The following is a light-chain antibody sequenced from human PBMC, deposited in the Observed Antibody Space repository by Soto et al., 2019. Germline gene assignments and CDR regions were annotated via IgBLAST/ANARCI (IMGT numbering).Light chain of an antibody. V-gene: IGKV3-11*01. J-gene: IGKJ5*01. CDR1: QSVSSY. CDR3: QQRTDWPPAVT. Sequence: EIVLTQSPATLSLSPGERATLSCRASQSVSSYLAWYQHKPGQAPRLLIYDASNRATGIPARFSGSGSGADFTRTISSLEPEDFAVYYCQQRTDWPPAVTFGQGTRLEIK. CDR2: DAS.